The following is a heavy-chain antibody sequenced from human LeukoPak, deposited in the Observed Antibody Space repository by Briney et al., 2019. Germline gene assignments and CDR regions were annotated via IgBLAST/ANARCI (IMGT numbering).Heavy chain of an antibody. J-gene: IGHJ6*03. CDR2: IRYDGSNK. CDR3: EKEERTGVETPSFPYYSGDV. Sequence: GGSLRLPCAASGFTFSSYGMHWVRQAPGKGLEWVAFIRYDGSNKYYADSVKGRFTISRDNSKNTLYLQMNSLRAEDTAVYYCEKEERTGVETPSFPYYSGDVGGKGTPAT. CDR1: GFTFSSYG. V-gene: IGHV3-30*02. D-gene: IGHD3/OR15-3a*01.